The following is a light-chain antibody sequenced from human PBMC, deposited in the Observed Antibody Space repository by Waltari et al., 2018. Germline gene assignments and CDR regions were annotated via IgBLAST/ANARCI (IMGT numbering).Light chain of an antibody. CDR3: QVWDSGSDHYV. J-gene: IGLJ1*01. CDR1: KIGSKN. CDR2: DDG. V-gene: IGLV3-21*02. Sequence: SYELTQPPSVSVAPGQTARITCDGDKIGSKNVHWYQHKPGQAPVLVVYDDGDRPSGLPERFAGSNSGNTAALTISRVDAGDEAEYYWQVWDSGSDHYVFGTVTKVTVL.